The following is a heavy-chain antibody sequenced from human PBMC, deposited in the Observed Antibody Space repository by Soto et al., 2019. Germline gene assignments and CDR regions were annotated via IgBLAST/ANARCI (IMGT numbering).Heavy chain of an antibody. Sequence: SLRLSCAASGFIFSKAWMNWVRQAPGEGLEWVGRIKSKTDGETVNYAAPVEGRFTISRDDSKNTLYLQMNSLKMEDTAVYYCTADSRQIFGGVWLDYWGQGALVTVSS. CDR2: IKSKTDGETV. V-gene: IGHV3-15*07. CDR1: GFIFSKAW. J-gene: IGHJ4*02. CDR3: TADSRQIFGGVWLDY. D-gene: IGHD3-10*01.